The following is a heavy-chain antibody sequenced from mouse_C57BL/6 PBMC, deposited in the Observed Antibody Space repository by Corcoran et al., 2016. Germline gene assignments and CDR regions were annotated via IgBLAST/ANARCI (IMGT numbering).Heavy chain of an antibody. CDR1: GYTFTDYY. Sequence: EVQLQQSGPELVKPGASVKISCKASGYTFTDYYMNWVKQSHGKSLEWIGDINPNNGGTSYNQKFKGKATLTVDKSSSTAYMEIRSLTSEDSAVYYWAKRGAQAYYFDYWGQGTTLTVSS. V-gene: IGHV1-26*01. D-gene: IGHD3-2*02. CDR2: INPNNGGT. CDR3: AKRGAQAYYFDY. J-gene: IGHJ2*01.